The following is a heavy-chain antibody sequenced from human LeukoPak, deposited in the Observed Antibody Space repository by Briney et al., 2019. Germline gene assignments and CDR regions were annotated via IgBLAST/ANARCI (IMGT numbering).Heavy chain of an antibody. CDR3: ARDALSYYYGSGSYRGSWFDP. V-gene: IGHV1-46*01. J-gene: IGHJ5*02. D-gene: IGHD3-10*01. CDR1: GYTFTSYY. Sequence: GASVKVSCKASGYTFTSYYMHWVRQAPGQGLEWMGIINPSGGSTSYAQKFQGRVTMTRDTSTSTVYMELGSLRSEDTAVYYCARDALSYYYGSGSYRGSWFDPWGQGTLVTVSS. CDR2: INPSGGST.